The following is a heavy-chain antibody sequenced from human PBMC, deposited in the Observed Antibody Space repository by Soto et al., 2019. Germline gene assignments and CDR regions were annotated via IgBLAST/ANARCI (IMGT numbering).Heavy chain of an antibody. V-gene: IGHV4-59*08. Sequence: SETLSLTCTVSGGSISTYYGSWIRQPPGKGLEWIGYIYYSGSTNYNPSLKSRVTISVDTSKNQFSLKLSSVTAADTAVYYCARGGWRHIDYWGQGTLVTVSS. J-gene: IGHJ4*02. D-gene: IGHD3-3*01. CDR1: GGSISTYY. CDR3: ARGGWRHIDY. CDR2: IYYSGST.